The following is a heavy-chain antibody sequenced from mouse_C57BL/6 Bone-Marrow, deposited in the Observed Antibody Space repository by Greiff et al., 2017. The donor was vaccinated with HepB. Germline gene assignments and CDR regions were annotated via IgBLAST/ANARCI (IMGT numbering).Heavy chain of an antibody. Sequence: DVKLQESGPVLVKPGPSVKISCKASGFTFTDYYMHWVKQSHGKSLEWIGLVYPYNGGTSYNQKFKGKATLTVDTSSSTAYMELNSLTSEDSAVYYCASGITTGGLYAMDYWGQGTSVTVSS. CDR2: VYPYNGGT. CDR3: ASGITTGGLYAMDY. D-gene: IGHD1-1*01. V-gene: IGHV1-36*01. J-gene: IGHJ4*01. CDR1: GFTFTDYY.